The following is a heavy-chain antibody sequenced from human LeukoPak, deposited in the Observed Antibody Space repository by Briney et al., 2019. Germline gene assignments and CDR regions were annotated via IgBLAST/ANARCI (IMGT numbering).Heavy chain of an antibody. D-gene: IGHD2-2*01. CDR1: GGSISSGAYY. CDR2: IYHSGST. CDR3: ARICSDTTCSGAFDI. V-gene: IGHV4-30-2*01. J-gene: IGHJ3*02. Sequence: SETLSLTCTVSGGSISSGAYYWSWIRQPPGKGLEWIGYIYHSGSTYSNPSLKSRVTISVDRSKNQFPMKLTSVTAADTAVYYCARICSDTTCSGAFDIWGQGTMVTVSS.